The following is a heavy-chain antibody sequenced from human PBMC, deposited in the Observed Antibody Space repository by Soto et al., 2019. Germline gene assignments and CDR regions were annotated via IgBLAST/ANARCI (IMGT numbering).Heavy chain of an antibody. CDR2: IYYSGST. J-gene: IGHJ6*02. Sequence: SDTLSLTYTVSGGSISSYYCSGMREPPGKGLEWIGYIYYSGSTNYNPPLKSRVTISVDTSKNQFSLKLSSVTAADTAVYYCARGGILWFGELSANYYGMDVWGQGTTVT. V-gene: IGHV4-59*07. CDR3: ARGGILWFGELSANYYGMDV. CDR1: GGSISSYY. D-gene: IGHD3-10*01.